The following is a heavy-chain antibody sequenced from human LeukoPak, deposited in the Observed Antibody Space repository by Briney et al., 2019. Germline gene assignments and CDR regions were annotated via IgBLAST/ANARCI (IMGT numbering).Heavy chain of an antibody. Sequence: ASVKVSCKASGGTFSSYAISWVRQAPGQGLEWMGRIIPILGIANYAQKFQGRVTITADKSTSTAYMELSSLRSEDTAVYYCAREMDIVVVVAATQPLYYFDYWGQGTLVTVSS. J-gene: IGHJ4*02. CDR3: AREMDIVVVVAATQPLYYFDY. CDR1: GGTFSSYA. D-gene: IGHD2-15*01. V-gene: IGHV1-69*04. CDR2: IIPILGIA.